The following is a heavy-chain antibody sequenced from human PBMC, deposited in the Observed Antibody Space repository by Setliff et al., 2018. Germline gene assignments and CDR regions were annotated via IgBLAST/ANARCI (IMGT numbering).Heavy chain of an antibody. CDR1: GFTFSSYA. D-gene: IGHD3-10*01. CDR2: ISGSGSTI. J-gene: IGHJ3*02. CDR3: ARGRNFYGPPGDI. V-gene: IGHV3-23*01. Sequence: GGSLRLSCAASGFTFSSYAMSWVRQAPGKGLEWVSAISGSGSTIYYADSVKGRFTISRDNAKNSLYLQMNSLRAEDTAVYYCARGRNFYGPPGDIWGQGTMVTVSS.